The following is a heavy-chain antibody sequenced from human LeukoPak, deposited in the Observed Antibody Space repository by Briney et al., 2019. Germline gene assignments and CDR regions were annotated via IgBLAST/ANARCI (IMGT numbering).Heavy chain of an antibody. CDR3: ASSIAVAGTGAIADY. CDR2: ISAYNGNT. Sequence: ASVKVSCKASGYTFTSYGISWVRQAPGQGLEWMGWISAYNGNTNYAQKLQGRVTMTTDTSTSTAYMELRSLRSDDTAVYYCASSIAVAGTGAIADYWGQGTLVTVSS. J-gene: IGHJ4*02. CDR1: GYTFTSYG. D-gene: IGHD6-19*01. V-gene: IGHV1-18*01.